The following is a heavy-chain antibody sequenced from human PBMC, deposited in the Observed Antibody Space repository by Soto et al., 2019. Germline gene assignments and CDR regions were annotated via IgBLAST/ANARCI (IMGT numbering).Heavy chain of an antibody. CDR1: GGTFSSYA. J-gene: IGHJ5*02. D-gene: IGHD2-8*02. CDR3: ARDKVRWCMLPPCASWFDP. CDR2: IIPIFGTA. V-gene: IGHV1-69*13. Sequence: GASVKVSCKASGGTFSSYAISWVRQAPGQGLEWMGGIIPIFGTANYAQKFQGRVTITADESTSTAYMELSSLRSEDTAVYYCARDKVRWCMLPPCASWFDPWGQGTLVTVSS.